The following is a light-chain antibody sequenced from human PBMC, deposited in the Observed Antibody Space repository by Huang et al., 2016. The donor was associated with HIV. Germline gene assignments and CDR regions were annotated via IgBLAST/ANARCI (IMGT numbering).Light chain of an antibody. CDR1: QSVGSY. CDR3: QQRSSGVS. J-gene: IGKJ4*01. V-gene: IGKV3-11*01. CDR2: DVS. Sequence: VLTQSPATLSWYPGERVTLSCRASQSVGSYIAWYQQRPGQSPRLLIYDVSNRATGTPVRFSGSGSGTDFTLTISSLESEDVAVYYCQQRSSGVSFGGGTKVQVK.